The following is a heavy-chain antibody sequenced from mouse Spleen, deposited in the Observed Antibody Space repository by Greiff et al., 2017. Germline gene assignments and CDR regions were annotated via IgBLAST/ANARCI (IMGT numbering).Heavy chain of an antibody. J-gene: IGHJ4*01. D-gene: IGHD1-1*01. CDR1: GFTFSDYY. CDR3: ARDSDYGSSPFYAMDY. Sequence: EVKVVESEGGLVQPGSSMKLSCTASGFTFSDYYMAWVRQVPEKGLGWVANINYDGSSTYYLDSLKSRFIISRDNAKNILYLQMSSLKSEDTATYYCARDSDYGSSPFYAMDYWGQGTSVTVSS. CDR2: INYDGSST. V-gene: IGHV5-16*01.